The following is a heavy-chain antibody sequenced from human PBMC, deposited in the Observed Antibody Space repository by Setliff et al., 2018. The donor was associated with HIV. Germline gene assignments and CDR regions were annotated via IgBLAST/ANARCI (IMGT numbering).Heavy chain of an antibody. CDR3: ASVTLFVRFDF. D-gene: IGHD3-10*02. CDR2: IYSSGNT. CDR1: GGPISSSSYY. Sequence: PSETLSLTCSVSGGPISSSSYYWGWIRQPPGKRLEWIGNIYSSGNTYYNPSLKSRLTMSVDTSKNQLSLKLSSLTAADTAMYYCASVTLFVRFDFWGLGTLVTVSS. J-gene: IGHJ4*02. V-gene: IGHV4-39*01.